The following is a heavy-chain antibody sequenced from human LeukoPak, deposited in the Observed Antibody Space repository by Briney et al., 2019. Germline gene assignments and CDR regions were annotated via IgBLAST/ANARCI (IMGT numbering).Heavy chain of an antibody. Sequence: GESLKISCKGSGYSLTSYWISWVCQMPGKGLEWMGRIDPSDSYTNYSPSFQGHVTISADKSISTAYLQWSSLKASDTAMYYCASQRTRHYYGMDVWGQGTTVTVSS. CDR2: IDPSDSYT. J-gene: IGHJ6*02. CDR3: ASQRTRHYYGMDV. D-gene: IGHD1/OR15-1a*01. CDR1: GYSLTSYW. V-gene: IGHV5-10-1*01.